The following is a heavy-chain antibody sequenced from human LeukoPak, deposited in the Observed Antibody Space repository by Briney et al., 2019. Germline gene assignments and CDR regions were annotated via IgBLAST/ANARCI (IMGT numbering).Heavy chain of an antibody. CDR1: GGSFSGYY. CDR2: INHSGST. D-gene: IGHD4-17*01. V-gene: IGHV4-34*01. Sequence: SGTLSLTCAVYGGSFSGYYWSWIRQPPGKGLEWIGEINHSGSTNYNPSLKSRVTISVDTSKNQFSLKLSSVTAADTAVYYCARGWGRYGDYGFDYWGQGTLVTVSS. J-gene: IGHJ4*02. CDR3: ARGWGRYGDYGFDY.